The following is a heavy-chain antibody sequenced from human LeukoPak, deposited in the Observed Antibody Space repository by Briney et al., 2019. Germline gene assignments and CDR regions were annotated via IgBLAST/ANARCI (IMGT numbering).Heavy chain of an antibody. V-gene: IGHV4-39*01. J-gene: IGHJ4*02. CDR2: IYYSGST. CDR3: ALLGYCSSTSCFDY. Sequence: SEAMSLTCTVSGGSISSSSYYWGWIRQPPGKGLEWIGSIYYSGSTYYNPSLKSRVTISVDTSKNQFSLKLSSVTAADTPVYYCALLGYCSSTSCFDYWGQGTLVTVSS. D-gene: IGHD2-2*01. CDR1: GGSISSSSYY.